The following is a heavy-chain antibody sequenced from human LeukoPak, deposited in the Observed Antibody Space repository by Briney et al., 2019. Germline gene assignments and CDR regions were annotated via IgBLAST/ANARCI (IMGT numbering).Heavy chain of an antibody. CDR1: GFTFDDYA. D-gene: IGHD6-19*01. CDR2: ISWNSGSI. V-gene: IGHV3-9*01. CDR3: AKDSGGYSSGWYDAFDI. Sequence: GGSLRLSCAASGFTFDDYAMHWVRQAPGKGLEWVSGISWNSGSIGYADSVKGRFTISRDNAKNSLYLQMNSLRAEDTALYYCAKDSGGYSSGWYDAFDIWGQGTMVTVSS. J-gene: IGHJ3*02.